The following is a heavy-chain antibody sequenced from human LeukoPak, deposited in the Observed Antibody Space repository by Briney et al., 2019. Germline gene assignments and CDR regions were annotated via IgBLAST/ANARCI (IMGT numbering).Heavy chain of an antibody. CDR1: GFTFSNYG. V-gene: IGHV3-30*02. D-gene: IGHD5-18*01. CDR2: VYYDGNNK. J-gene: IGHJ4*02. CDR3: TTERGNSEFDY. Sequence: GGSLRLSCAASGFTFSNYGMHWVRQAPGKGLEWVAFVYYDGNNKYYAASVKGRFTISRDNSKNTLYLQMNSLRAEDTAVYYCTTERGNSEFDYWGQGTLVTVSS.